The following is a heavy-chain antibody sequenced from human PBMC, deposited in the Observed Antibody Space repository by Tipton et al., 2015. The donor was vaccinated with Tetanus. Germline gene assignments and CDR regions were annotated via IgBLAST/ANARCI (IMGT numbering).Heavy chain of an antibody. CDR3: ARAPPDDYDCWSGYFEIGFDP. CDR2: ISYDGSNK. V-gene: IGHV3-30-3*01. CDR1: GFTFSSYA. D-gene: IGHD3-3*01. Sequence: RSLRLSCAASGFTFSSYAMHWVRQAPGKGLEWVAVISYDGSNKYYADSVKGRFTISRDNSKNTLYLQMNSLRAEDTAVYYCARAPPDDYDCWSGYFEIGFDPWGQGTLVAVSS. J-gene: IGHJ5*02.